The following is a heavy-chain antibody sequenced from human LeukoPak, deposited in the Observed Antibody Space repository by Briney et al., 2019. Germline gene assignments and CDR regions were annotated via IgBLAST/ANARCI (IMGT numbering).Heavy chain of an antibody. CDR2: IYYSGST. D-gene: IGHD3-10*01. Sequence: SETLSLTCTVSGGSISSSSYYWGWIRQPPGKGLEWIGSIYYSGSTYYNPSLKSRVTISVDTSKNQFSLKLSSVTAADTAVYYCARAYYGSGSSYYFDYWGQGTLVTVSS. V-gene: IGHV4-39*01. J-gene: IGHJ4*02. CDR3: ARAYYGSGSSYYFDY. CDR1: GGSISSSSYY.